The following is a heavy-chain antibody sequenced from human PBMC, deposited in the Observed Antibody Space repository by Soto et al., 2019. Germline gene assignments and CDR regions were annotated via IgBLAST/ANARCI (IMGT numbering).Heavy chain of an antibody. CDR3: ARLSSGWGDDY. D-gene: IGHD6-19*01. CDR1: GGSISSSSYY. CDR2: IYYSGST. V-gene: IGHV4-39*01. Sequence: SETLSLTCTVSGGSISSSSYYWGWIRQPPGKGLEWIGSIYYSGSTYYNPSLKSRVTISVDTSKNQFSLKLSSVTAADTAVYYCARLSSGWGDDYWGQGTLVTVSS. J-gene: IGHJ4*02.